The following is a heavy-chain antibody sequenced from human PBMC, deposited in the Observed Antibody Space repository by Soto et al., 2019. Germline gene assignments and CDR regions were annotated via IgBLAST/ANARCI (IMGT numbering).Heavy chain of an antibody. D-gene: IGHD2-2*01. V-gene: IGHV1-18*01. CDR1: GYIFTSYG. CDR2: ISAYNGNT. CDR3: ARESSSRCHDY. J-gene: IGHJ4*02. Sequence: QVQLVQSGAEVKKPGASVKVSCKASGYIFTSYGISGGRQSPGQGLEWMGWISAYNGNTTCAQKLQGRVTMTTDTSTSTAYMELMSLRSDDTAVYDCARESSSRCHDYWGPGTLVTVSS.